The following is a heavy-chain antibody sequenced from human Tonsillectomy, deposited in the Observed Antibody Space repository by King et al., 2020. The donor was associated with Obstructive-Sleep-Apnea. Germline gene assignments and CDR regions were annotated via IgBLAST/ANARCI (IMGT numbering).Heavy chain of an antibody. Sequence: QLVQSGAEVKKPGASVKVSCKASRYTFTGYYIHWVRQAPGQGLEWMGGINPNSGGTNYAKMFQGRVTVTRDTSISTAYMELSRLRSDDTAVYYCAGGYSSGWRFFDYWGQGTLVTVSS. CDR3: AGGYSSGWRFFDY. V-gene: IGHV1-2*02. J-gene: IGHJ4*02. D-gene: IGHD6-19*01. CDR1: RYTFTGYY. CDR2: INPNSGGT.